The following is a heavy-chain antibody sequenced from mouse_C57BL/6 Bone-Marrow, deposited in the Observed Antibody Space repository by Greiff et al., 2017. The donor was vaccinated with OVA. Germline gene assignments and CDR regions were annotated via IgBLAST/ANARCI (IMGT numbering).Heavy chain of an antibody. CDR3: APLYYYDSRKEYFDV. J-gene: IGHJ1*03. V-gene: IGHV14-3*01. D-gene: IGHD1-1*01. CDR2: IDPANGNT. Sequence: EVQRVESVAELVRPGASVKLSCTASGFNIKNTYMHWVKQRPEQGLEWIGRIDPANGNTKYAPKFQGKATITADTSSNTAYLQLSSLTSEDTAIYYCAPLYYYDSRKEYFDVWGTGTTVTVSS. CDR1: GFNIKNTY.